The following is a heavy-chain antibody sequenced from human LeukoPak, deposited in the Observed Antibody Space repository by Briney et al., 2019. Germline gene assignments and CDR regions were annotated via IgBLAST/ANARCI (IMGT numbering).Heavy chain of an antibody. J-gene: IGHJ4*02. CDR1: GFTFSSYS. CDR2: ISSISTTI. CDR3: ARDGRPGDY. D-gene: IGHD1-14*01. V-gene: IGHV3-48*02. Sequence: GGSLRLSCAASGFTFSSYSMTWVRQAPGKGLEWVSFISSISTTIYYADSVRGRFTVSRDNAKNSLYLQMNSLRDEDTAVYYCARDGRPGDYWGQGTLGTVSS.